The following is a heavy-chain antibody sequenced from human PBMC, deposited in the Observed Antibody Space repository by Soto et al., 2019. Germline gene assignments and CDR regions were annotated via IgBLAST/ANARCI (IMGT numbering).Heavy chain of an antibody. CDR3: ARSRSGAVADSFDF. Sequence: SGGSLRLSCAASGFSFSRYAIHWVRQAPGKGLEWVAVISKDGSHKYYLESVKGRFTISRDNSKNILSLQMNSLRDEDTAVYYWARSRSGAVADSFDFWGQGTLVTVSS. CDR1: GFSFSRYA. CDR2: ISKDGSHK. J-gene: IGHJ4*02. D-gene: IGHD3-10*01. V-gene: IGHV3-30*04.